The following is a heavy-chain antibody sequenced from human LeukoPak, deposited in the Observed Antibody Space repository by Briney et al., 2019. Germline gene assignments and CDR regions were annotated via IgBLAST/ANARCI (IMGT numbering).Heavy chain of an antibody. D-gene: IGHD3-22*01. Sequence: GGTLRLPCAASGFTFSSYGMSWVRQAPGKGLEWVSAISGSGGSTYYADSVKGRFTISRDNSKNTLYLQMNSLRAEDTAVYYCAKDSSTYYYDSSGYYYWGQGTLVTVSS. J-gene: IGHJ4*02. V-gene: IGHV3-23*01. CDR1: GFTFSSYG. CDR2: ISGSGGST. CDR3: AKDSSTYYYDSSGYYY.